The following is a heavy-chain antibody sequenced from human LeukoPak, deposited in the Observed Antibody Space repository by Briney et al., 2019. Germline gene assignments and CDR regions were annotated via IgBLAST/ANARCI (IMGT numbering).Heavy chain of an antibody. V-gene: IGHV3-9*01. D-gene: IGHD1-26*01. CDR1: GFSLDDYA. CDR3: IKDMGFDLLKDAFDV. Sequence: PGGSLRLSCAASGFSLDDYAMHWVRQAPGQGLEWVSSISWDGRNMAYAASVKGRFTISRDNAQNSLYLQMYSLKIEDTAFYCCIKDMGFDLLKDAFDVWGQGMLVTVSS. J-gene: IGHJ3*01. CDR2: ISWDGRNM.